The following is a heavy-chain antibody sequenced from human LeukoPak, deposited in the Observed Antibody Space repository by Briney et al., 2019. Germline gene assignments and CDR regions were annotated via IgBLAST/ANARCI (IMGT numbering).Heavy chain of an antibody. CDR3: ARESRSSSSGY. D-gene: IGHD6-6*01. Sequence: SETLSLTCTVSGGSISGYYWTWIRQPAGKGLEWIGRINTSGNTNYNPSLKSRVTMSTDTSKNQFSLILNSVTAADTAVYYCARESRSSSSGYWGQGILVTVSS. CDR1: GGSISGYY. CDR2: INTSGNT. J-gene: IGHJ4*02. V-gene: IGHV4-4*07.